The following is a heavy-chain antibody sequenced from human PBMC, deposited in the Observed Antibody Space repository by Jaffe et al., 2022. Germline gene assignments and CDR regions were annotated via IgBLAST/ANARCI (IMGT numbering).Heavy chain of an antibody. J-gene: IGHJ6*03. CDR2: INHSGST. Sequence: QVQLQQWGAGLLKPSETLSLTCAVYGGSFSGYYWSWIRQPPGKGLEWIGEINHSGSTNYNPSLKSRVTISVDTSKNQFSLKLSSVTAADTAVYYCARRWHSSGFGSFGYMDVWGKGTTVTVSS. CDR3: ARRWHSSGFGSFGYMDV. D-gene: IGHD6-19*01. V-gene: IGHV4-34*01. CDR1: GGSFSGYY.